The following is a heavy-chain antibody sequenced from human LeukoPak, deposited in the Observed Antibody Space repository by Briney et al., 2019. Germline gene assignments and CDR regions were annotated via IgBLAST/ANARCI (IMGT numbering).Heavy chain of an antibody. CDR3: ARDSAVTPPGDY. Sequence: SVKVSCKASGGTFSSYAISWVRQAPGQGLEWMGGIIPIFGTANYAQKFQGRVTITADESASTAYMELSSLRSEDTAVYYCARDSAVTPPGDYWGQGTLVTVSS. J-gene: IGHJ4*02. V-gene: IGHV1-69*01. CDR1: GGTFSSYA. CDR2: IIPIFGTA. D-gene: IGHD4-17*01.